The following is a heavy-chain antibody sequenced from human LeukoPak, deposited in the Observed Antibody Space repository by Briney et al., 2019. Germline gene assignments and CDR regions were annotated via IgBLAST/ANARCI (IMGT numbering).Heavy chain of an antibody. CDR1: GFTFGSYA. CDR2: TSGSGGST. Sequence: GGSLRLSFAASGFTFGSYAMSWGRQAPGKGLEWVSATSGSGGSTYYADSVKGRFTISRDNFKNTLYLQMNSLRAEDTAVYYCAKDRGYYAPENWFDPWGQGTLVTVSS. CDR3: AKDRGYYAPENWFDP. D-gene: IGHD3-10*01. J-gene: IGHJ5*02. V-gene: IGHV3-23*01.